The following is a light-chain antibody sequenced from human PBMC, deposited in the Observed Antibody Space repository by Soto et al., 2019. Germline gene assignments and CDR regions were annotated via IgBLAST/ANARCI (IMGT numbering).Light chain of an antibody. CDR1: QSVSSY. CDR3: EHRSNWPG. V-gene: IGKV3-11*01. Sequence: EIVLTQSPATLSLFPGERATLSCRASQSVSSYLAWYQQKPGQAPRLLIDDASNRATGIPARFSGSGSGTDFILTGSSLEPEDLAFYYWEHRSNWPGFGGGTKVEIK. J-gene: IGKJ4*02. CDR2: DAS.